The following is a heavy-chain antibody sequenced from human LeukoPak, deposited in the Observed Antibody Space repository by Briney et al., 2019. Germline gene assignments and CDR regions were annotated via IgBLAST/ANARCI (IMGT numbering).Heavy chain of an antibody. CDR2: IYYSGST. V-gene: IGHV4-59*01. CDR1: GGSISSYY. Sequence: SETLSLTCTVSGGSISSYYWSWIRQPPGKGLEWIGYIYYSGSTNYNPSLKSRVTISVDTSKNQFSLKLSSVTAADTAVYYCASPPSSTTVTYYWGQGTLVTVSS. D-gene: IGHD4-17*01. CDR3: ASPPSSTTVTYY. J-gene: IGHJ4*02.